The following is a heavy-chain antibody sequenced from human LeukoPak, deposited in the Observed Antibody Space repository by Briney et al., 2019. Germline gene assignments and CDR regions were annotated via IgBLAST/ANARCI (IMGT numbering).Heavy chain of an antibody. CDR1: GDSISSFY. D-gene: IGHD5-18*01. CDR2: IYNIGST. Sequence: SETLSLTCTVSGDSISSFYWTWIRQPAGEGLEWIGRIYNIGSTNFNPSLESRVTMSVDTSKNQFFLRLNSVTAADTAVYYCAKGRPRNTARLDDAFDIWGPGTMVTVSS. CDR3: AKGRPRNTARLDDAFDI. J-gene: IGHJ3*02. V-gene: IGHV4-4*07.